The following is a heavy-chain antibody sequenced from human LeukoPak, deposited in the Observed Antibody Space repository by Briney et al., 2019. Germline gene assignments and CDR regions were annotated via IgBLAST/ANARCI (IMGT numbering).Heavy chain of an antibody. V-gene: IGHV1-18*01. Sequence: ASVKVSCKASGYTFTSYGISWVRQAPGQGLEWMGWISAYNGNTNYAQKLQGRVTMTTDTSTSTAYMELRSLRSDDTAVYYCARDRPYDYVWGSYRYYFDYWGQGTLVTVSS. D-gene: IGHD3-16*02. CDR1: GYTFTSYG. J-gene: IGHJ4*02. CDR2: ISAYNGNT. CDR3: ARDRPYDYVWGSYRYYFDY.